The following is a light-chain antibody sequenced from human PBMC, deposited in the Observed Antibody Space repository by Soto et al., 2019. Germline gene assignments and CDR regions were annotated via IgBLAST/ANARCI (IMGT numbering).Light chain of an antibody. CDR1: QTVNGW. CDR3: QQNNNYPWT. CDR2: DVS. J-gene: IGKJ1*01. V-gene: IGKV1-5*03. Sequence: DIQVTQSPSTLSGSVGDRVTITCRASQTVNGWLAWYQQRPGKAPKRLIYDVSALQSGVPSRFSGSGSGTEFTLTISSLQPDDFATYYCQQNNNYPWTFGQGTKVDI.